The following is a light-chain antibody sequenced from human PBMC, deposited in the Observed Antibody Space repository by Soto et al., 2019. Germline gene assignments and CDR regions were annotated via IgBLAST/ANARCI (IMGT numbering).Light chain of an antibody. CDR1: SSDVGGYNY. CDR3: SSYTSSSTRLV. J-gene: IGLJ2*01. V-gene: IGLV2-14*01. CDR2: EVS. Sequence: QSVLTQPASVSGSPGQSITISCTGTSSDVGGYNYVSWYQQHPGKAPKLMIYEVSNRPAGVPNRFSGSKSGNTASLTISGLQAEDEADYYCSSYTSSSTRLVFGGGTKLTVL.